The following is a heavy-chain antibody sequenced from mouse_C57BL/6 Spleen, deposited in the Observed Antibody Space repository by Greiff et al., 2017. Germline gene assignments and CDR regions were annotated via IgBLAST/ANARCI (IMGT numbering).Heavy chain of an antibody. D-gene: IGHD1-1*01. CDR3: ARRSYYYCTNFDY. CDR2: IDPSDSYT. J-gene: IGHJ2*01. CDR1: GYTFTSYW. Sequence: VQLQQPGAELVKPGASVKLSCKASGYTFTSYWMQWVKQRPGQGLEWIGEIDPSDSYTNYNQKFKGKATLTVDTSSSTAYMQLSSLTSEDSAVYYCARRSYYYCTNFDYWGQGTTLTVSS. V-gene: IGHV1-50*01.